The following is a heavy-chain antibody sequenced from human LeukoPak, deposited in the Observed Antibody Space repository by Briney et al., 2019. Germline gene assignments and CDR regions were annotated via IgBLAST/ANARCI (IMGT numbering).Heavy chain of an antibody. J-gene: IGHJ4*02. CDR2: ISGSGGST. CDR3: AKGLSRLYSSSHTETYFDY. CDR1: GFTFSSYA. V-gene: IGHV3-23*01. D-gene: IGHD6-13*01. Sequence: GGSLRLSCAASGFTFSSYAMSWVRQAPGKGLEWVSAISGSGGSTYYADSVKGRFTISRDNSKNTLYLQMNSLRAEDTAVYYCAKGLSRLYSSSHTETYFDYWGQGTLVIVSS.